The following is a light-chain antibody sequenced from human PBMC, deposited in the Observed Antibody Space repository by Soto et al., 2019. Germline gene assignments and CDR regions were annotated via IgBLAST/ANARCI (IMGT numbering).Light chain of an antibody. Sequence: QSVLTQPPSASGSPGQSVTISCTGTSSDVGGSNFVSWYRQHPGKAPKLMIYEVSKRPSGVPDRFSGSKSGNTASLTVSGLQAEDEADYYCSSYAVYNTVVFGGGTK. CDR2: EVS. CDR1: SSDVGGSNF. J-gene: IGLJ3*02. V-gene: IGLV2-8*01. CDR3: SSYAVYNTVV.